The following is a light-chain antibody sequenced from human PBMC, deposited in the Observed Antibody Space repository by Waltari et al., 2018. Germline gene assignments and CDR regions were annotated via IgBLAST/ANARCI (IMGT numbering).Light chain of an antibody. CDR1: QSVSGD. V-gene: IGKV3-15*01. CDR2: GAS. Sequence: EVVMTQSPVTLSVSPGERATLSCRASQSVSGDLAWYQQQPGPAPSLLIYGASTRATGIPVRFRGSGSGTEFTLTISSLQSEDLAIYYCQQYNNWPPTCGGGTKVEIK. J-gene: IGKJ4*01. CDR3: QQYNNWPPT.